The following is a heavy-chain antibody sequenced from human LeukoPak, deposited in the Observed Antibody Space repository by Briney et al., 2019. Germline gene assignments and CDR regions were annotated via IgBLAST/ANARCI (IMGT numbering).Heavy chain of an antibody. V-gene: IGHV2-5*02. D-gene: IGHD6-13*01. CDR1: GFSLSTSGVG. J-gene: IGHJ4*02. Sequence: SGPTLVKPTQTLTLTCTFSGFSLSTSGVGVGWIRQPPGKALEWLALIYWDDDKRYSPSLKSRLTITKDTSKNQEVLTMSNMDPVDTATYYCAHSSSSSWFFDYWGQGTLVTVSS. CDR3: AHSSSSSWFFDY. CDR2: IYWDDDK.